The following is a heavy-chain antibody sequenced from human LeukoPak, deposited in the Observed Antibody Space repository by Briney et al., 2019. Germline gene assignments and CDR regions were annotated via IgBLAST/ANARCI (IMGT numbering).Heavy chain of an antibody. D-gene: IGHD5-24*01. CDR1: GYTLTELS. CDR3: ATVGVEMATISPFDY. J-gene: IGHJ4*02. V-gene: IGHV1-24*01. Sequence: ASVKVSCKVSGYTLTELSMHWVRQAPGKGLEWMGGFDPEDGETIYAQKFQGRVTMTEDTSTDTAYMELSSLRSEDTAVYYCATVGVEMATISPFDYWGQGTLVTVSS. CDR2: FDPEDGET.